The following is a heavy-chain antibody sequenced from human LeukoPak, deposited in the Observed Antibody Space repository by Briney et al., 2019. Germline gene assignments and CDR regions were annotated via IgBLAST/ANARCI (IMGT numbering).Heavy chain of an antibody. CDR1: GGSISSGGYY. J-gene: IGHJ5*02. Sequence: PSQTLSLTCTVSGGSISSGGYYWSWIRQPPGKGLEWIGYIYYSGGIHYNPSLKSRVTISIDTSKNHFSLKLSSVTAADTAVYFCARDGDYGGNSNWFDPWGQGALVTVSS. V-gene: IGHV4-30-4*08. CDR2: IYYSGGI. D-gene: IGHD4-23*01. CDR3: ARDGDYGGNSNWFDP.